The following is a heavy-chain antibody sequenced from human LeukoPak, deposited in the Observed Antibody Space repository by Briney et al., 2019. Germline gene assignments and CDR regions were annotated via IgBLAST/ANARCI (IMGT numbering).Heavy chain of an antibody. V-gene: IGHV4-59*01. CDR2: IYYSGST. J-gene: IGHJ5*02. CDR3: ARGFWMTTAYKWGFDP. CDR1: GFTFSSYA. Sequence: PGGSLRLSCAASGFTFSSYAMSWVRQAPGKGLEWIGYIYYSGSTNYNPSLKSRVTISVDTSKNQFSLKLSSVTAADTAVYYCARGFWMTTAYKWGFDPWGQGTLVTVSS. D-gene: IGHD4-17*01.